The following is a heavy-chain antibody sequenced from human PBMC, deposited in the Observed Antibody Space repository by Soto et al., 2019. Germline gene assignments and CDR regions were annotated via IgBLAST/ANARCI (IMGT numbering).Heavy chain of an antibody. CDR3: AKDLKVSGGFHGSLNYYYGIDV. V-gene: IGHV3-30*18. D-gene: IGHD3-10*01. CDR1: GFSFSNHG. J-gene: IGHJ6*02. Sequence: PGGSLRLSCAASGFSFSNHGMQWVRQAPGKGLEWGAVISYDGNVKYYTDSVKGRFTISRDNSQSTLFLQMDSLRPEDAAVYYCAKDLKVSGGFHGSLNYYYGIDVWGQGTTGTVSS. CDR2: ISYDGNVK.